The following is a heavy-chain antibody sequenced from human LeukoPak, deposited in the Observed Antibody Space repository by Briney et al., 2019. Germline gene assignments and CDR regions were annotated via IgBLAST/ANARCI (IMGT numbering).Heavy chain of an antibody. CDR1: GYTFTGYY. CDR3: ARGVEYSSSKPYYFDY. V-gene: IGHV1-2*02. D-gene: IGHD6-13*01. Sequence: ASVKVSCKASGYTFTGYYMHWVRQAPGQGLEWMGWINPNSGGTNYAQKFQGRVTMTRDTSISTAYMELSRLRSDDTAVYYCARGVEYSSSKPYYFDYWGQGTLVSVRS. CDR2: INPNSGGT. J-gene: IGHJ4*02.